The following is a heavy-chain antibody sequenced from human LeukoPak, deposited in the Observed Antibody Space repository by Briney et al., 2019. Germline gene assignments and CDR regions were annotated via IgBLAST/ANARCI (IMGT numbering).Heavy chain of an antibody. Sequence: GGSLRLSCAASGFTFSTYSMNWVRQAPGKGLEWVSYISGSRTTTFYTDSVKGRFTISRDNAKNSLYLQMNSLRVEDTAVYYCARGPYGDYDSYYGVDVWGQGTTVTVS. D-gene: IGHD4-17*01. CDR3: ARGPYGDYDSYYGVDV. CDR1: GFTFSTYS. J-gene: IGHJ6*02. CDR2: ISGSRTTT. V-gene: IGHV3-48*01.